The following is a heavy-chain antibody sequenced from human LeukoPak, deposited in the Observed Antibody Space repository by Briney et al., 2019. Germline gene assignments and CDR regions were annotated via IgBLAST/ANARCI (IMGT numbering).Heavy chain of an antibody. CDR2: ISAYNGNT. CDR3: AWGGGYWGRSAFYI. D-gene: IGHD1-26*01. Sequence: ASVKVSCEASGYTFTSSGISWVRQAPGQGLEWMGWISAYNGNTNYAQKLQGRVTMTTDTSTSTAYMELRSLRSDDTAVYYGAWGGGYWGRSAFYIWGQGTTVTVSS. CDR1: GYTFTSSG. V-gene: IGHV1-18*01. J-gene: IGHJ3*02.